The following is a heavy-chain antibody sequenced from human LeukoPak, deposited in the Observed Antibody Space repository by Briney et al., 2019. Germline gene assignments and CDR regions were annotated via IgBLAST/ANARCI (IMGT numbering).Heavy chain of an antibody. J-gene: IGHJ6*02. V-gene: IGHV3-11*06. Sequence: NPGRSLRLSCAASGFTFSDYYMSWIRQAPGKGLEWVSYISSSSSYTNYADSVKGRFTISRDNAKNSLYLQMNSLRAEDTAVYYCARGQGTMILTLHMDVWGQGTTVTVSS. CDR1: GFTFSDYY. CDR2: ISSSSSYT. D-gene: IGHD3-22*01. CDR3: ARGQGTMILTLHMDV.